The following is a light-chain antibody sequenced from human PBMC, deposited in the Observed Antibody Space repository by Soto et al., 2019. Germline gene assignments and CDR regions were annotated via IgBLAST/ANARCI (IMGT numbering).Light chain of an antibody. V-gene: IGLV2-14*01. Sequence: HSVLTQPSSLSGSPGQSITISCSGTRSDIGSYNYVAWYQQFPGKTPKILIYGVSNRPSGVSSRFSGSKSGNTASLTISGLQAEDEADYYCISYTGSSTSYVFGSGTKVTVL. CDR2: GVS. J-gene: IGLJ1*01. CDR3: ISYTGSSTSYV. CDR1: RSDIGSYNY.